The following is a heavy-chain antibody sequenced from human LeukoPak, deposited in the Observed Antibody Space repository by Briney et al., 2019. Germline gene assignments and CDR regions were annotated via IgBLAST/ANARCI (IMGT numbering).Heavy chain of an antibody. CDR2: IYYTGST. D-gene: IGHD3-10*01. CDR3: ARGLGGVGESLLNYYYYMDV. J-gene: IGHJ6*03. CDR1: GGSINSYY. V-gene: IGHV4-59*01. Sequence: PSATLSLTCIVSGGSINSYYWTWIRQAPGNGLEWVGYIYYTGSTNYNPSLKSRAPISVDTSKRQFSLRLSSVTAADTAVYYCARGLGGVGESLLNYYYYMDVWGKGTTVTISS.